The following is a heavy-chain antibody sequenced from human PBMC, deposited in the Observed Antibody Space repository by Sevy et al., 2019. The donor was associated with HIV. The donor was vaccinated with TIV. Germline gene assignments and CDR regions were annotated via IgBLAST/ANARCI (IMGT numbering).Heavy chain of an antibody. CDR2: ISYDGSNK. CDR1: GFTFSSYG. V-gene: IGHV3-30*18. Sequence: GGSLRLSCAASGFTFSSYGMHWVRQAPGKGLEWVAVISYDGSNKYYADSVKGRFTISRDNSKNTLYLQMNSLRAEDTAVYYCAKDSDGYNYFDYWGQGTLVTVSS. J-gene: IGHJ4*02. D-gene: IGHD5-12*01. CDR3: AKDSDGYNYFDY.